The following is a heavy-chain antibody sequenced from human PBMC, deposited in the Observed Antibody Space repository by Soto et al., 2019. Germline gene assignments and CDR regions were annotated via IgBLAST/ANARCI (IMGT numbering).Heavy chain of an antibody. D-gene: IGHD1-26*01. CDR1: GGSISSDGYS. CDR2: IYHSGST. Sequence: PSETLSLTCAVSGGSISSDGYSWSWIRQPPGKGLEWIGYIYHSGSTYYNPSLKSRVTISVDRSKNQFSLKLSSVTAADTAVYYCARARGSPGAFDIWGQGTMVTVSS. CDR3: ARARGSPGAFDI. V-gene: IGHV4-30-2*01. J-gene: IGHJ3*02.